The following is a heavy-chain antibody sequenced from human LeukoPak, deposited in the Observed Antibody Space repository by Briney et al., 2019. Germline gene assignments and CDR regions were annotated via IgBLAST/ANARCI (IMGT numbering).Heavy chain of an antibody. CDR2: VSGYHGNT. J-gene: IGHJ6*02. CDR3: GRDYYYGTSAPYNYGIDV. D-gene: IGHD3-10*01. CDR1: GYTLTKYG. Sequence: ASVKVSFEAAGYTLTKYGISWVRQAPGQGPEWMGWVSGYHGNTNYAQKFQGRVTMTTDTSTSTAYMELRDPKADDTAVYYYGRDYYYGTSAPYNYGIDVWGQGTTVTVSS. V-gene: IGHV1-18*04.